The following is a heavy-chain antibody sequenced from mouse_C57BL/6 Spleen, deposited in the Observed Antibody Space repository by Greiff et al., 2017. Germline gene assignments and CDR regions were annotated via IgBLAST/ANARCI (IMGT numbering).Heavy chain of an antibody. CDR1: GYTFTGYW. CDR3: ARGPSYYYGSPAWFAY. J-gene: IGHJ3*01. D-gene: IGHD1-1*01. V-gene: IGHV1-9*01. Sequence: VQLQQSGAELMKPGASVKLSCKATGYTFTGYWIEWVKQRPGHGLEWIGEILPGSGSTNYNEQFKGKATFTADTSSNTAYMQLSSLTTEDSAIYYCARGPSYYYGSPAWFAYWGQGTLVTVSA. CDR2: ILPGSGST.